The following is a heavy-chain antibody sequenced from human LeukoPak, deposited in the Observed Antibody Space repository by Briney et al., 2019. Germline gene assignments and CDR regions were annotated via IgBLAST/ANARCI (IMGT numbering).Heavy chain of an antibody. J-gene: IGHJ4*02. CDR3: ARDQVPPHYYGLLGSFDY. V-gene: IGHV1-2*02. CDR2: INPNSGGT. D-gene: IGHD3-10*01. Sequence: VASVKVSCKASGYTFTGYYMHWVRQAPGQGLEWMGWINPNSGGTNYAQKFQGRVTMTRDTSISTAYMELSRLRSDDTAVYYCARDQVPPHYYGLLGSFDYWGQGTLVTVSS. CDR1: GYTFTGYY.